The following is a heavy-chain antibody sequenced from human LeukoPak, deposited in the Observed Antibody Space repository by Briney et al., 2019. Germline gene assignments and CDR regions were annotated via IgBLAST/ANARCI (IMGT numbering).Heavy chain of an antibody. CDR3: VRQSGSYSYTWLFDY. CDR2: IYYSGST. V-gene: IGHV4-59*08. Sequence: SETLSLTCTVSGGSISSYYWSWIRQPPGKGLEWIGYIYYSGSTNYNPSLKSRVTISVDTSKNQFSLKLSSVTAADTAVYYCVRQSGSYSYTWLFDYWGQGTLVTVSS. D-gene: IGHD1-26*01. CDR1: GGSISSYY. J-gene: IGHJ4*02.